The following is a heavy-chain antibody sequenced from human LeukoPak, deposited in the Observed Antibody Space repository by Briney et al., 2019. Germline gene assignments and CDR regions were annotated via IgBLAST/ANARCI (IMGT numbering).Heavy chain of an antibody. Sequence: PGGSLRLSCKASGFIFDNYALHWVRQAPGKGLERVSGMSWNSVVVGYADSVKGRFTISRDSAKNSLYLLMNSLRTEDTAFYYCAKDISGTGWATSFDSWGQGTLVTVSS. D-gene: IGHD6-19*01. V-gene: IGHV3-9*01. CDR1: GFIFDNYA. J-gene: IGHJ4*02. CDR3: AKDISGTGWATSFDS. CDR2: MSWNSVVV.